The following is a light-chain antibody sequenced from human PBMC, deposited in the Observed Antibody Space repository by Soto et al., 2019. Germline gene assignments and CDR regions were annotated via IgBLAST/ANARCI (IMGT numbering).Light chain of an antibody. CDR2: DVS. CDR3: SSYSRSSSV. J-gene: IGLJ1*01. CDR1: KSDVAVYNY. V-gene: IGLV2-14*03. Sequence: QSALTQPASVSGSPGQSITISCTGTKSDVAVYNYVSWYQHHPGKAPKLMIYDVSNRPSGVSNRFSGSKSGNTASLTISGLQAEDEADYYCSSYSRSSSVFGTGTKLTVL.